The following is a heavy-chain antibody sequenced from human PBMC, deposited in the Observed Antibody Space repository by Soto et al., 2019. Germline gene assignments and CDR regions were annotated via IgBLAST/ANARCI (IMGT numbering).Heavy chain of an antibody. CDR3: AREAAVAGYYYYGMDV. CDR2: IYYSGST. Sequence: SETLSLTCAVSGGSISSGGYSWSWIRQPPGKGLEWIGYIYYSGSTNYNPSLKSRVTISVDTSKNQFSLKLSSVTAADTAVYYCAREAAVAGYYYYGMDVWGQGTTVTVSS. CDR1: GGSISSGGYS. V-gene: IGHV4-61*08. D-gene: IGHD6-19*01. J-gene: IGHJ6*02.